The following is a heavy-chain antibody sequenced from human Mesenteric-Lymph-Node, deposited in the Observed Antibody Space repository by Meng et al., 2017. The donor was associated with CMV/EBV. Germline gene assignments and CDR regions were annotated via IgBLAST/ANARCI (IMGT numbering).Heavy chain of an antibody. CDR3: ARLAECNGGNRYFDA. J-gene: IGHJ4*02. CDR2: LIPLLGMA. D-gene: IGHD2-15*01. Sequence: SGGSFDTYTLNWVRQAHGQGREWMGGLIPLLGMANSAQHVQGRVTITADTSTSTAYMELSNLKSDDTAVYYCARLAECNGGNRYFDAWGQGTLVTVSS. V-gene: IGHV1-69*02. CDR1: GGSFDTYT.